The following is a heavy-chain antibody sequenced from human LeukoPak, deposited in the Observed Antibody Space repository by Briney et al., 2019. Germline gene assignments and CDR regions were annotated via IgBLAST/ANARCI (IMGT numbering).Heavy chain of an antibody. CDR3: ARSLGSSSWSDFDY. J-gene: IGHJ4*02. CDR2: TYYRSKWYN. CDR1: GDSVSSNTAT. V-gene: IGHV6-1*01. Sequence: SQTLSLTCAISGDSVSSNTATWNWIRQSPSRGLEWLGRTYYRSKWYNDYAVSVKSRISINPDTSKNQFSLQLNSVTPEDTAVYYCARSLGSSSWSDFDYWGQGTQVTVSS. D-gene: IGHD6-13*01.